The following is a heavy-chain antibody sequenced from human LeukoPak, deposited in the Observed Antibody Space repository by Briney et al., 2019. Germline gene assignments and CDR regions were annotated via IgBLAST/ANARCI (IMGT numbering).Heavy chain of an antibody. Sequence: GGSLRLSCAASGFTFSNAWMSWVRQAPGKGLEWVGRIKSKTDGGTTDYAAPVKGRFTISRDDSKNTLYQQMNSLKTEDTAVYYCTTDRRRTMIVVVGAFDIWGQGTMVTVSS. D-gene: IGHD3-22*01. CDR1: GFTFSNAW. V-gene: IGHV3-15*01. CDR2: IKSKTDGGTT. CDR3: TTDRRRTMIVVVGAFDI. J-gene: IGHJ3*02.